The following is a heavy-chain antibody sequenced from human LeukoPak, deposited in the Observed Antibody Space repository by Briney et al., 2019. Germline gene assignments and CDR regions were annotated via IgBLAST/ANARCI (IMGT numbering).Heavy chain of an antibody. Sequence: PSETLSLTCTVSGGSISSRSYYWGWVRQPPGKGLEWIGSIYYSGSTYYNPSLKSRVTISVDTSKNQFSLKLSSVTAADTAVYYCARRLSFYSNSLGYWGQGTLVTVSS. V-gene: IGHV4-39*01. CDR2: IYYSGST. CDR3: ARRLSFYSNSLGY. CDR1: GGSISSRSYY. D-gene: IGHD4-11*01. J-gene: IGHJ4*02.